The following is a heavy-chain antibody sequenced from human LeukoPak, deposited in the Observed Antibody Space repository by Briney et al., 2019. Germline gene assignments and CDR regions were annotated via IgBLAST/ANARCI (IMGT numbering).Heavy chain of an antibody. D-gene: IGHD3-3*01. CDR2: ISGSGGST. CDR3: ARRPPGFGVVITDDY. Sequence: PGGSLRLSCAASGFTFSSYAMSWVRQAPGKGLEWVSAISGSGGSTYYADSVKGRFTISRDNAKNSLYLQMNSLRAEDTAVYYCARRPPGFGVVITDDYWGQGTLVTVSS. V-gene: IGHV3-23*01. CDR1: GFTFSSYA. J-gene: IGHJ4*02.